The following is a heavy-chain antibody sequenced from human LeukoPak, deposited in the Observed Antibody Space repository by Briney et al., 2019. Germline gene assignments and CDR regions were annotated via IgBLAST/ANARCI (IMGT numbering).Heavy chain of an antibody. CDR1: GLTFSSHV. V-gene: IGHV3-23*01. D-gene: IGHD6-19*01. CDR3: SKKAVAGD. CDR2: ISSTGDIT. J-gene: IGHJ4*02. Sequence: PGESLRLSCAASGLTFSSHVMSWVRQAPGKGLEWVSTISSTGDITYYADSVKGRFTISRDNSKNTLYLQMNSLRAEDTAVYYCSKKAVAGDWGQGTLVTVSS.